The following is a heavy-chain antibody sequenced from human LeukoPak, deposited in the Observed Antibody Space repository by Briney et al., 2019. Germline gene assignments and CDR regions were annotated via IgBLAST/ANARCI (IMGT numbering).Heavy chain of an antibody. CDR3: ARGSSSGPDYYYGMDV. J-gene: IGHJ6*02. D-gene: IGHD6-19*01. CDR1: GCSISSYY. V-gene: IGHV4-4*07. Sequence: SETLSLTCTVSGCSISSYYWSWIRQPAGKGLEWIRRIYTSGSTNYNPSLKSRVTMSVDTSKNQFSLKLSSVTAADTAVYYCARGSSSGPDYYYGMDVWGQGTTVTVSS. CDR2: IYTSGST.